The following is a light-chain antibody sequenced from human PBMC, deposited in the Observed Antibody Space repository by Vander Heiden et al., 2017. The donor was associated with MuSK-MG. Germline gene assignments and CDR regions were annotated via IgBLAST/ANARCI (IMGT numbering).Light chain of an antibody. CDR2: GAS. J-gene: IGKJ5*01. Sequence: EIVLTQSPGTLSLSPGERATLSCRASQTVTNNYLAWYQQRLGQAPRLLIYGASSRATGIPDRFSGSGSGTDFSLTISRLEPEDFAVYYCQRYGDSAITFGQGTRLDIK. CDR1: QTVTNNY. V-gene: IGKV3-20*01. CDR3: QRYGDSAIT.